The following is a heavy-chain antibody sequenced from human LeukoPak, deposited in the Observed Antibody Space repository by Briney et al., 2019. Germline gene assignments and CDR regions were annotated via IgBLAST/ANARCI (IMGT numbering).Heavy chain of an antibody. CDR1: GFTFSSYA. D-gene: IGHD3-16*01. V-gene: IGHV3-23*01. Sequence: GGSLRLSCAASGFTFSSYAMSWVRQAPGKGLEWVSAISGSGGSTYYADSVKGRFTISRDNAKNTLYLHINSLRPEDTAVFYCVRGAYYFYGMDVWGQGTTVTASS. CDR2: ISGSGGST. CDR3: VRGAYYFYGMDV. J-gene: IGHJ6*02.